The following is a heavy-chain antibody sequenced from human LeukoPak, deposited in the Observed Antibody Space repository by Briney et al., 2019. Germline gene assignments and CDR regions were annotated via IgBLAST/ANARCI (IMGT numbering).Heavy chain of an antibody. CDR1: GFTFSSYG. V-gene: IGHV3-30*03. CDR2: ISYDGSNK. D-gene: IGHD2-2*01. CDR3: ARVTGDIVVVPAAGTDY. J-gene: IGHJ4*02. Sequence: PGRSLRLSCAASGFTFSSYGMHWVRQAPGKGLEWVAVISYDGSNKYYADSVKGRFTISRGNSKNTLYLQMNSLRAEDTAVYYCARVTGDIVVVPAAGTDYWGQGTLVTVSS.